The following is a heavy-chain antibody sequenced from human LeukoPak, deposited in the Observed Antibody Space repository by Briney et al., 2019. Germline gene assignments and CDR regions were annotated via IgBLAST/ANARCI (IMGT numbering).Heavy chain of an antibody. CDR3: ATVPNLRYFDWLLSIFDY. J-gene: IGHJ4*02. Sequence: ASVKVSSKVSGYTLTELSMHWVRQAPGKGLEWMGGFDPEDGETIYAQKFQGRVTMTEDTSTDTAYMELSSLRSEDTAVYYCATVPNLRYFDWLLSIFDYWGQGTLVTVSS. CDR2: FDPEDGET. D-gene: IGHD3-9*01. V-gene: IGHV1-24*01. CDR1: GYTLTELS.